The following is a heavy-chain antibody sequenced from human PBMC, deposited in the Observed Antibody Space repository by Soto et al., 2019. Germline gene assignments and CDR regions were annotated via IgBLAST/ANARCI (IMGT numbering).Heavy chain of an antibody. CDR3: ARRDSYNSDY. Sequence: EVQLVESGGGLVQPGGSLRLSCAASGFTFSNYDMHWVRQTPGKGLEYVSAISSHGDSTYYANSVKGRFTISRDNSKNTMYLQMGSLRTEDMAVYYCARRDSYNSDYWGQGTLVTVSS. CDR2: ISSHGDST. V-gene: IGHV3-64*01. J-gene: IGHJ4*02. CDR1: GFTFSNYD. D-gene: IGHD5-12*01.